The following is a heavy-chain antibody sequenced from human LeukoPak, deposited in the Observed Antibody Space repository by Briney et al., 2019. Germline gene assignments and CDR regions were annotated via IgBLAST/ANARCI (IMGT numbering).Heavy chain of an antibody. D-gene: IGHD6-13*01. CDR2: INHSGRT. V-gene: IGHV4-38-2*01. Sequence: PLETLSLTCAVSGYSISSGYYWGWIRRPPGKGLEWIGSINHSGRTYYSPSLKSRVTISVDTSKNQFSLMLSSVTAADTAVYYCARNLGYSSLDYWGQGTLLTVSS. CDR3: ARNLGYSSLDY. J-gene: IGHJ4*02. CDR1: GYSISSGYY.